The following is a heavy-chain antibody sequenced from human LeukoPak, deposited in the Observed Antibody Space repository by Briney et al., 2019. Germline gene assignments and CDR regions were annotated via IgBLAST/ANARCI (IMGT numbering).Heavy chain of an antibody. Sequence: GESLKISCKASGYNCTNYWIGWVRQMPGKGLEWVGIIYPSDSDARYSPSFQGQVTISADKSINTAYLQWSSLKASDTAMYYCARRNYDILTGYYNDYFDYWGQGTLVTVSS. CDR3: ARRNYDILTGYYNDYFDY. CDR2: IYPSDSDA. D-gene: IGHD3-9*01. J-gene: IGHJ4*02. V-gene: IGHV5-51*01. CDR1: GYNCTNYW.